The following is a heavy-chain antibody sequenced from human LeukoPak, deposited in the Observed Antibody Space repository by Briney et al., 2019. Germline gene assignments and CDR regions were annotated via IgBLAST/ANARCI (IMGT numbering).Heavy chain of an antibody. Sequence: GSLRLSCAASGFTFSSYSMNWVRRAPGKGLEWVANIKQDGSEKYYVDSVKGRFTISRDNAKNSLYLQMNSLRAEDTAVYYCGRVIAGAIDYWGQGTLVTVSS. V-gene: IGHV3-7*01. J-gene: IGHJ4*02. CDR2: IKQDGSEK. D-gene: IGHD6-13*01. CDR3: GRVIAGAIDY. CDR1: GFTFSSYS.